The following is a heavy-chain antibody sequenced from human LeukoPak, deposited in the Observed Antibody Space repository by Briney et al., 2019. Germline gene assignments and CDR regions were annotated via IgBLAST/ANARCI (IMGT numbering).Heavy chain of an antibody. CDR2: IGGAGGDI. CDR1: GFTVNTNY. D-gene: IGHD4-17*01. V-gene: IGHV3-53*01. J-gene: IGHJ4*02. Sequence: GGSLRLSCAASGFTVNTNYMSWVRQAPGKGLEWVSVIGGAGGDIHYADSVKDRFSISRDNSKNTLYLQMNSLRAEDTAVYYCAKYAPPTTALTRFFDDWGQGTLVTVSS. CDR3: AKYAPPTTALTRFFDD.